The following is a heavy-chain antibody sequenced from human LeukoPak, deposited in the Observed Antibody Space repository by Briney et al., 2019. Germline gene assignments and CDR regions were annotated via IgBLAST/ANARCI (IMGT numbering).Heavy chain of an antibody. CDR1: GGSISSYY. V-gene: IGHV4-59*01. J-gene: IGHJ6*02. CDR3: ARGAYQLSDGMDV. D-gene: IGHD2-2*01. Sequence: SETLSLTCTVSGGSISSYYWSWIRQPPGKGLEWIGYIYYSGSTNYNPSLESRVTISVDTSKNQFSLKLSSVTAADTAVYYCARGAYQLSDGMDVWGQGTTVTVSS. CDR2: IYYSGST.